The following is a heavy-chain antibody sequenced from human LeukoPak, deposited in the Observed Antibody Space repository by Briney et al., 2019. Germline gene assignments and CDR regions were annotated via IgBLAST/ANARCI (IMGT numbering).Heavy chain of an antibody. CDR3: ARAFGSGSYYTGREFWFDP. CDR1: GGSFSGYY. D-gene: IGHD3-10*01. Sequence: PSETLSLTCAVYGGSFSGYYWSWIRQPPGKGLEWIGEINHSGSTNYNPPPKSRVTISVDTSKNQFSLKLSSVTAADTAVYYCARAFGSGSYYTGREFWFDPWGQGTLVTVSS. V-gene: IGHV4-34*01. J-gene: IGHJ5*02. CDR2: INHSGST.